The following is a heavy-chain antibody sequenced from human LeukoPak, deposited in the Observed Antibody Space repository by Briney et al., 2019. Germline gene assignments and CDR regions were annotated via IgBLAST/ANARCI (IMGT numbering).Heavy chain of an antibody. CDR3: AKEDYDGLGSYLGY. J-gene: IGHJ4*02. D-gene: IGHD3-10*01. CDR2: ISYDGSNK. CDR1: GFTFSSYG. V-gene: IGHV3-30*18. Sequence: PGRSLRLSCVASGFTFSSYGMHWVRQAPGKGLEWVAVISYDGSNKYYADSVKGRFPISRDNSKNTLYLQMNSLRTEDTAVYYCAKEDYDGLGSYLGYWGQGILVTVSS.